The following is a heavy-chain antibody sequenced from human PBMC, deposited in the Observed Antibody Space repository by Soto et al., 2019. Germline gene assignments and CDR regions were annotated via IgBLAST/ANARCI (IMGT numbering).Heavy chain of an antibody. V-gene: IGHV3-30*18. CDR1: GFTFSSYG. CDR2: ISYDGSNK. CDR3: AKDRVLVPAATTIAYYFDY. Sequence: QVQLVESGGGVVQPGRSLRLSCAASGFTFSSYGMHWVRQAPGKGLEWVAVISYDGSNKYYADSVKGRFTISRDNSKNPLYLQMNSLRAEDTAVYYCAKDRVLVPAATTIAYYFDYWGQGTLVTVSS. D-gene: IGHD2-2*01. J-gene: IGHJ4*02.